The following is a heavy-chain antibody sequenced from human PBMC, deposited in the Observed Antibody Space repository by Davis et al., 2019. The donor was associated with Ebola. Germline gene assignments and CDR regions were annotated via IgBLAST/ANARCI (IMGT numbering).Heavy chain of an antibody. V-gene: IGHV3-30*04. D-gene: IGHD3-10*01. CDR3: ATSESGGLDAFDI. Sequence: PGGSLRLSCAVSGFRITDYTMHWVRQAPGKGLDWVAVMSYDGKSHYYADSVEGRFTVARDTSQTTLYLQMNSLSLEDTALYSCATSESGGLDAFDIWGQGTMVTVSS. CDR1: GFRITDYT. CDR2: MSYDGKSH. J-gene: IGHJ3*02.